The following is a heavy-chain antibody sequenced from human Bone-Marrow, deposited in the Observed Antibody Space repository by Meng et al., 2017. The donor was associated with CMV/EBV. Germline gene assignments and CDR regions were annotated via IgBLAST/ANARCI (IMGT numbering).Heavy chain of an antibody. Sequence: SGGTFSSYAIRWVRQAPGQGLEWMGGIIPIFGTANYAQKFQGRVTITTDESTSTAYMELSSLRSEDTAVYYCAGYCSSTSCHLEYFQHWGQGTLVTVSS. CDR1: GGTFSSYA. D-gene: IGHD2-2*01. V-gene: IGHV1-69*05. CDR3: AGYCSSTSCHLEYFQH. J-gene: IGHJ1*01. CDR2: IIPIFGTA.